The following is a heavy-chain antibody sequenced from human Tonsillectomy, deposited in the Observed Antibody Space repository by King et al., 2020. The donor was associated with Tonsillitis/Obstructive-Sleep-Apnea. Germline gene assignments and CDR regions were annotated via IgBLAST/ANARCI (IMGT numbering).Heavy chain of an antibody. V-gene: IGHV4-4*02. J-gene: IGHJ6*03. D-gene: IGHD3-3*01. CDR3: ARSLDPSYELWSGEGYYYYYMAV. CDR1: GGSISSNNW. Sequence: QLQESGPGLVKPSGTLSLTCTVSGGSISSNNWWSWVRQPPGKGLEWIGEIYHSGSTSYNPSLESRITMSADKSKNQFSLKVTSVTAADTAVYYCARSLDPSYELWSGEGYYYYYMAVWGNGTTVTVPS. CDR2: IYHSGST.